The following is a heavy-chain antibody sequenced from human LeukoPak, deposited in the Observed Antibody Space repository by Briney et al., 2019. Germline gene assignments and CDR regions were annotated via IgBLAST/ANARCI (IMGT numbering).Heavy chain of an antibody. CDR3: VKDRCDRATCPEV. CDR2: ISNSGDST. J-gene: IGHJ4*02. V-gene: IGHV3-23*01. D-gene: IGHD2-21*01. CDR1: GFTFSTYA. Sequence: GGSLRLSCAAAGFTFSTYAMSWVRQAPGEGLQWVSGISNSGDSTYYLDSVKGRFTISRDNSKNTLHLQMSSLRAEDTALYYCVKDRCDRATCPEVWGQGTLVTVSS.